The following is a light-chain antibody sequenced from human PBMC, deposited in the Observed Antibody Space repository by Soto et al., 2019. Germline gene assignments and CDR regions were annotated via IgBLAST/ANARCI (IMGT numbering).Light chain of an antibody. CDR2: SNN. CDR3: AAWDDSLNGLYV. J-gene: IGLJ1*01. CDR1: RSNIGSNT. Sequence: QSVLSQPPSASGTPGQRVTISCSGSRSNIGSNTVNWYQQLPGTAPKLLIYSNNQRPSGGPDRFSGSKSGTSASLAISGLQSEDESDYYCAAWDDSLNGLYVFGTGTKLTVL. V-gene: IGLV1-44*01.